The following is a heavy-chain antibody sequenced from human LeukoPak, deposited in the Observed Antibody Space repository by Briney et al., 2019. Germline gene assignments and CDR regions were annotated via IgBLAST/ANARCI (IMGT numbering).Heavy chain of an antibody. CDR2: IWYDGSNK. V-gene: IGHV3-30*02. D-gene: IGHD3-22*01. Sequence: PGGSLRLSCAASGFTFSSYGMHWVRQAPGKGLEWVAVIWYDGSNKYYADSVKGRFTISRDNSKNTLYLQMNSLRAEDTAVYYCAKSKYDSSGYYNDYWGQGTLVTVSS. CDR3: AKSKYDSSGYYNDY. CDR1: GFTFSSYG. J-gene: IGHJ4*02.